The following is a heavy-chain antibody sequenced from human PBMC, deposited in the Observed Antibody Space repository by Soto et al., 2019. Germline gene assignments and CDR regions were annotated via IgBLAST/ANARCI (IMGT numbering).Heavy chain of an antibody. V-gene: IGHV4-34*01. Sequence: SETLSLTCAVYGRSFSGYYWSWIRQPPGKGLEWIGEINHSGSTNYNPSLKSRVTISVDTSKNQFSLKLSSVTAADTAVYYCARGYLKAAAEFDYWGQGTLVTVSS. CDR2: INHSGST. D-gene: IGHD6-13*01. CDR3: ARGYLKAAAEFDY. CDR1: GRSFSGYY. J-gene: IGHJ4*02.